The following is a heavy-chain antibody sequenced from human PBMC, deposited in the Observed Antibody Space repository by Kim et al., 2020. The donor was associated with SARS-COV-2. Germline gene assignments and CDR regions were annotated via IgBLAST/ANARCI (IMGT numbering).Heavy chain of an antibody. V-gene: IGHV3-73*01. CDR2: IRSKANSYAT. Sequence: GGSLRLSCAASGFTFSGSAMHWARQASGKGLEWVGRIRSKANSYATAYAASVKGRFTISRDDSKNTAYLQMNSLKTEDTAVYYCTRHLVGYSGYDSSRADSYGMGGWGQGTTVTVTS. D-gene: IGHD5-12*01. J-gene: IGHJ6*02. CDR3: TRHLVGYSGYDSSRADSYGMGG. CDR1: GFTFSGSA.